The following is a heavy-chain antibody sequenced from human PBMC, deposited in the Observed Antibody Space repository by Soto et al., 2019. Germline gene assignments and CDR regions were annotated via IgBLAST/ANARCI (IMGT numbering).Heavy chain of an antibody. D-gene: IGHD1-26*01. Sequence: QVQLQQWGAGLLKPSETLSLTCAVYGGSFSGYYWSWIRQPPGKGLEWIGEINHSGSTNYNPSLKRRVTISVDTSKNQFSLKLSSVTAADTAVYYCARAQTTSREPGVGATDVYYFDYWGQGTLVTVSS. CDR3: ARAQTTSREPGVGATDVYYFDY. J-gene: IGHJ4*02. CDR1: GGSFSGYY. V-gene: IGHV4-34*01. CDR2: INHSGST.